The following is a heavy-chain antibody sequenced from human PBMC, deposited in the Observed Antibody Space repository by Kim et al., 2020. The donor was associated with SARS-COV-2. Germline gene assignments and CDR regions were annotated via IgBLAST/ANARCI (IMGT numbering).Heavy chain of an antibody. Sequence: ASVKVSCKASGYTFSFYYMHWVRQTPGPGLEWMGMINPGGGYSSYAQKFQGRVTMTRDTSTRTVYMEMRSLRSEDTADYYCATASSPYYIAAPADYYFD. CDR1: GYTFSFYY. CDR2: INPGGGYS. CDR3: ATASSPYYIAAPADYYFD. J-gene: IGHJ4*01. V-gene: IGHV1-46*01. D-gene: IGHD6-6*01.